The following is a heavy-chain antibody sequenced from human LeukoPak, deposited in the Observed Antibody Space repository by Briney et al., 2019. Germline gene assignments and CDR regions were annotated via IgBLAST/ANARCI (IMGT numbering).Heavy chain of an antibody. D-gene: IGHD3-10*01. Sequence: SETLSLTCTVSGGSISSYYWSWIRQPAGKGLEWIGRIYTSGSTNYNPSLKSRVTMSVDTSKNLFSLKLSSVTAADTAVYYCARDSGGWYYYGSGSYYEAINWFDPWGQGTLVTVSS. CDR2: IYTSGST. CDR1: GGSISSYY. V-gene: IGHV4-4*07. J-gene: IGHJ5*02. CDR3: ARDSGGWYYYGSGSYYEAINWFDP.